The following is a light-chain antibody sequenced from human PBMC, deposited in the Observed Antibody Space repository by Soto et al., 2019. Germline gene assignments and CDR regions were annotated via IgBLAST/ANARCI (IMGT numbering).Light chain of an antibody. J-gene: IGLJ2*01. Sequence: SYELTQPPSLFVSPGQTASITCSGDKLGDKYACWYQQKTGQSPVLVIYQENKRPSGIPERFSGSNSGNTAPLTISGTQAMDEADYSCQAWDSTTVVFGGGTKLTVL. CDR3: QAWDSTTVV. V-gene: IGLV3-1*01. CDR2: QEN. CDR1: KLGDKY.